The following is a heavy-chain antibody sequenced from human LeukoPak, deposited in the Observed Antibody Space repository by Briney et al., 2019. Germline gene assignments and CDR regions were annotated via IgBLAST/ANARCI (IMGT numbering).Heavy chain of an antibody. CDR3: ASQYRYYKTAGYFIDF. J-gene: IGHJ4*02. CDR1: GFTFSDFN. CDR2: I. D-gene: IGHD3-9*01. V-gene: IGHV3-69-1*01. Sequence: PGGSLRLSCTASGFTFSDFNMQWVRQAPGKGPEWISHIYYEDSVKGRFTISRDNAKNSLYLQMSSLRAEDTAVYYCASQYRYYKTAGYFIDFWGQGTLVTVSS.